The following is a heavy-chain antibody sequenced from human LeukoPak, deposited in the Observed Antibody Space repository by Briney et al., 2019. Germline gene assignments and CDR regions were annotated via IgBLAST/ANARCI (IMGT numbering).Heavy chain of an antibody. CDR1: GGTFSSYA. D-gene: IGHD3-9*01. J-gene: IGHJ4*02. V-gene: IGHV1-69*05. Sequence: SVKVSCKASGGTFSSYAISWVRQAPGQGLEWMGGIIPIFGTANYAQKFQGRVTITTDESTGTAYMELSSLRSEDTAVYYCATRYYDILTGYYYYFDYWGQGTLVTVSS. CDR3: ATRYYDILTGYYYYFDY. CDR2: IIPIFGTA.